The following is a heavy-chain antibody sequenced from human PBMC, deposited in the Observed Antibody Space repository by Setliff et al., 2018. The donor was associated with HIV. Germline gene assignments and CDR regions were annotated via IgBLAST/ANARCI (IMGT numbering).Heavy chain of an antibody. V-gene: IGHV4-59*11. CDR2: MYFSGNA. CDR1: GDSINSHY. Sequence: ETLSLTCTVSGDSINSHYWSWIRQAPGKGLEWIGTMYFSGNARNSPSLKSRVTISIDTSKNQLSLSLTSVTAADTAVYYCARVEAKVRGATYGMDVWGQGTTVTVSS. J-gene: IGHJ6*02. D-gene: IGHD3-10*01. CDR3: ARVEAKVRGATYGMDV.